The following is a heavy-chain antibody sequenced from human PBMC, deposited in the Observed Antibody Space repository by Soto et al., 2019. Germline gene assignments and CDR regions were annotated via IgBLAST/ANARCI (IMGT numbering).Heavy chain of an antibody. CDR1: GFTFSSYA. Sequence: SLRLSCAASGFTFSSYAMSWVRQAPGKGLEWVSAISGSGGSTYYADSVKGRFTISRDNSKNTLYLQMNSLRAEDTAVYYCAKDRPFLGHCSSTSCYYGMDVWGQGTTVTVSS. J-gene: IGHJ6*02. CDR3: AKDRPFLGHCSSTSCYYGMDV. D-gene: IGHD2-2*03. CDR2: ISGSGGST. V-gene: IGHV3-23*01.